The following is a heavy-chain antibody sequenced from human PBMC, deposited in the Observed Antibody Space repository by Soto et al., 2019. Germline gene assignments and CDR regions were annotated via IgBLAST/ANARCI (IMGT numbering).Heavy chain of an antibody. CDR1: GYIFTSYY. CDR3: ARNDNSGLDY. V-gene: IGHV1-46*01. CDR2: INTSGGST. J-gene: IGHJ4*02. Sequence: QVQLVQSGAEVKKPGASVKVSCKASGYIFTSYYIHWVRQAPGQGLEWMGMINTSGGSTSYAQKFQGRVTMTRDTSTSTAYMELSSLRSEDTAVYYCARNDNSGLDYWGQGTLVTVSS. D-gene: IGHD3-22*01.